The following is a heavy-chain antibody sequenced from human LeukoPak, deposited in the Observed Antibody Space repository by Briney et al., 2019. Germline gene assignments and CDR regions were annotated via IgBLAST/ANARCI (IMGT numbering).Heavy chain of an antibody. CDR3: ARGTIVVASHFDN. CDR1: EFTFSSYT. Sequence: GGSLRLSCAASEFTFSSYTMNWVRQAPGKGLEWVSSISSSSSYKYYADSVKGRFTISRDNAKNSLYLQMNSLRAEDTAVYYCARGTIVVASHFDNWGQGTLVTVSS. D-gene: IGHD3-22*01. V-gene: IGHV3-21*01. J-gene: IGHJ4*02. CDR2: ISSSSSYK.